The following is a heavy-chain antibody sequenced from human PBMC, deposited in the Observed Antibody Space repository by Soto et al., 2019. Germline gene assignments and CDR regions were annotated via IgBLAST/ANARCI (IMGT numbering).Heavy chain of an antibody. CDR2: ISSSGSTI. V-gene: IGHV3-11*01. CDR1: GFTFSDYY. Sequence: QVQLVESGGGLVKPGGSLRLSCAASGFTFSDYYMSWIRQAPGKGLEWVSYISSSGSTIYYADSVKGRFTISRDNAKNSLYLQMNSLRAEDTAVYYCARDLIGENDYGDYVVWRVVGYWGQGTLVTVSS. CDR3: ARDLIGENDYGDYVVWRVVGY. D-gene: IGHD4-17*01. J-gene: IGHJ4*02.